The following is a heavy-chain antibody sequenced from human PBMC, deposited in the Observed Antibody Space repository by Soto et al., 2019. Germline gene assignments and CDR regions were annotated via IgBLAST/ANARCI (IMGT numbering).Heavy chain of an antibody. CDR1: GGTFSRYT. V-gene: IGHV1-69*02. CDR2: IIPILDIP. Sequence: QVQLVQSGAEVKKPGSSVKVSCKASGGTFSRYTFTWVRQAPGQGLEWMGRIIPILDIPNYAQNFQGRVTITADNSTSTAYMELSSLTSADTAVYDCASHFTGVLVLGTSPPGGDNYGWDVWGQGTTVTVSS. J-gene: IGHJ6*02. D-gene: IGHD2-8*02. CDR3: ASHFTGVLVLGTSPPGGDNYGWDV.